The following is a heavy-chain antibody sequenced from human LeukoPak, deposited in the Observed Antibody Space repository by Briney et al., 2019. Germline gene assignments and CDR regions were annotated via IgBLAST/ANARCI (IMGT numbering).Heavy chain of an antibody. CDR3: AKVYYGSGSYYNVRQGTLDY. D-gene: IGHD3-10*01. V-gene: IGHV3-30*18. Sequence: GRSLRLSCAASGFTFSSYGMHWVRQAPGKGLEWVAVISYDGSNKYYADSVKGRFTISRDNSKNTLYLQMNSLRAEDTAVYYCAKVYYGSGSYYNVRQGTLDYWGQGTLVTVSS. CDR1: GFTFSSYG. J-gene: IGHJ4*02. CDR2: ISYDGSNK.